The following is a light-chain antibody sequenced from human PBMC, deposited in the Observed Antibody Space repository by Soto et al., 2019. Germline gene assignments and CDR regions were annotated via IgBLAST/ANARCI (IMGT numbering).Light chain of an antibody. CDR3: QKYSSAPIT. J-gene: IGKJ4*01. CDR1: LPISNY. CDR2: GAS. Sequence: DIQMTQSPSSLSASVGDTVTITCGASLPISNYSVWYQQKPGKNPKLLIYGASTLQTGVPSRFSGSGSGTDFTLTISSLQPEDFAAYYCQKYSSAPITFGGGTKVDIK. V-gene: IGKV1-27*01.